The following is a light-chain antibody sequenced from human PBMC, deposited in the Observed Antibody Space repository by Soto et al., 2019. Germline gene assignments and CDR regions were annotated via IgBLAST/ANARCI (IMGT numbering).Light chain of an antibody. CDR3: QQYYSTLWT. CDR1: QSVLYSSNNKNY. Sequence: DIGMTQSPDSLAVSLGERATINCKSSQSVLYSSNNKNYLAWYQQKPGQPPKLLIYCASTRESAVPYRFSGSGSGTDFTITISSLQAEDVAVYYCQQYYSTLWTFVQGTKVEIK. J-gene: IGKJ1*01. CDR2: CAS. V-gene: IGKV4-1*01.